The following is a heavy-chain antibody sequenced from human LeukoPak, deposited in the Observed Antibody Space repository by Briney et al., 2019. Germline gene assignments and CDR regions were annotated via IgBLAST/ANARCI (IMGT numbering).Heavy chain of an antibody. Sequence: GESLKTSCKGSGNSFTTYWIAWVRQMPGKGLEWMGIIYPGDSDTRYSPSFQGQVTISADKSISTAYLQWSSLKASDTAMYYCARGPHSWGFFDYWGQGTLVTVSS. V-gene: IGHV5-51*01. CDR3: ARGPHSWGFFDY. D-gene: IGHD7-27*01. CDR1: GNSFTTYW. CDR2: IYPGDSDT. J-gene: IGHJ4*02.